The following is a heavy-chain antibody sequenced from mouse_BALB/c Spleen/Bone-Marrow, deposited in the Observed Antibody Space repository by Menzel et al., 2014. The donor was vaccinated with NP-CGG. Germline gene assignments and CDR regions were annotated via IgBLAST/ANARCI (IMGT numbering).Heavy chain of an antibody. V-gene: IGHV1-69*02. Sequence: LVESGAELVKPGASVKLSCKASGYTFTSYWMHWVKQRPGQGLEWIGEIDPSDSYTNYNQKFKGKATLTVDKSSSKAYMQLSSLTSEDSAVYYCARGLYGNSGYWGQGTTLTVSS. CDR1: GYTFTSYW. CDR3: ARGLYGNSGY. D-gene: IGHD2-1*01. J-gene: IGHJ2*01. CDR2: IDPSDSYT.